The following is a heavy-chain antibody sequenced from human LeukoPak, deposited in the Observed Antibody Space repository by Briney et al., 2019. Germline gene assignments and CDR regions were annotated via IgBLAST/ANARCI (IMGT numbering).Heavy chain of an antibody. CDR2: ISSSGGTI. CDR1: GFTFSSYE. CDR3: ARAGILLWF. J-gene: IGHJ4*02. V-gene: IGHV3-48*03. D-gene: IGHD3-10*01. Sequence: PGGSLRLSCAASGFTFSSYEMNWVRQAPGKGLEWVSYISSSGGTIYYADSVKGRFTISRDNAKNPLYLQMNSLRAEDTAVYYCARAGILLWFWGQGTLVTVSS.